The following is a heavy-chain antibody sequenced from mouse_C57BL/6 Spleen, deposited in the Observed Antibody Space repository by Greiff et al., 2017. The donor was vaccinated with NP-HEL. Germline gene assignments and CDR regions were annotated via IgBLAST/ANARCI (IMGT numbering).Heavy chain of an antibody. CDR2: IRNKANNHAT. D-gene: IGHD2-4*01. CDR1: GFTFSDAW. V-gene: IGHV6-6*01. CDR3: TGYYDYDRFAY. Sequence: EVQRVESGGGLVQPGGSMKLSCAASGFTFSDAWMDWVRQSPEQGLEWVAEIRNKANNHATYYAESVKGRFTISRDDSKSSVYLQMNSLRAEDTGIYYCTGYYDYDRFAYWGQGTLVTVSA. J-gene: IGHJ3*01.